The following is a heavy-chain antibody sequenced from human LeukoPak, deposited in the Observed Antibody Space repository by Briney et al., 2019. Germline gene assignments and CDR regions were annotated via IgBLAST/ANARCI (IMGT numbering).Heavy chain of an antibody. CDR3: AKTATLSPYVDWYFDL. D-gene: IGHD2-15*01. J-gene: IGHJ2*01. Sequence: SVKVSCKASGGTFSSYTISWVRQAPGQGLEWMGRIIPTLGIANYAQKFQGRVTITADKSTSTAYMELSSLRSEDTAVYYCAKTATLSPYVDWYFDLWGRGTLVTVSS. V-gene: IGHV1-69*02. CDR2: IIPTLGIA. CDR1: GGTFSSYT.